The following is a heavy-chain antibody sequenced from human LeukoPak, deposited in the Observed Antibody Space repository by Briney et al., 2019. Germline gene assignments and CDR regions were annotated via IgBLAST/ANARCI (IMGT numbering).Heavy chain of an antibody. V-gene: IGHV3-7*01. D-gene: IGHD1-7*01. CDR1: GFTLSSHW. CDR2: IKQDGSEK. Sequence: GGSLRLSCEASGFTLSSHWMSWVRQAPGKGLEWVANIKQDGSEKYYMDSVKGRFTISRDNAKNSMYLQMNSLRAEDTAVYYCARWEIRGTAHQLDYWGQGTPVTVSS. J-gene: IGHJ4*02. CDR3: ARWEIRGTAHQLDY.